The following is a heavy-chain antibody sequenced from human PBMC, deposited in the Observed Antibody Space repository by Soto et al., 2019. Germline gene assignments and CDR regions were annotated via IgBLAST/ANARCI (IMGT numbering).Heavy chain of an antibody. D-gene: IGHD5-12*01. CDR2: IIPIFRTP. J-gene: IGHJ6*02. CDR1: GGTFSTSA. V-gene: IGHV1-69*12. Sequence: QVQLEQSGAEVKTPGSSVKVACKSSGGTFSTSAISWVRQAPGQGLEWMGGIIPIFRTPDYAQKFQGRVTVIADESTSTVYMELSGLRSDDTAVYYCARDKDRLQLGGNYYYILDVWGQGTTVTVSS. CDR3: ARDKDRLQLGGNYYYILDV.